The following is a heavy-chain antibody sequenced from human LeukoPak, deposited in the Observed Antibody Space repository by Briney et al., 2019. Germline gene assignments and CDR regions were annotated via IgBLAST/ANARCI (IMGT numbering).Heavy chain of an antibody. D-gene: IGHD3-16*01. CDR3: AKDHGGVFDY. CDR1: GFTFSSYG. V-gene: IGHV3-30*18. CDR2: ISYDGSNK. Sequence: GRSLRLSCAASGFTFSSYGMHWVRQAPGKGLEWVAVISYDGSNKYYADSVKGRFTISRDNSKNTLYLQMNSLRAEDTAVYYCAKDHGGVFDYWGQGTLVTVSS. J-gene: IGHJ4*02.